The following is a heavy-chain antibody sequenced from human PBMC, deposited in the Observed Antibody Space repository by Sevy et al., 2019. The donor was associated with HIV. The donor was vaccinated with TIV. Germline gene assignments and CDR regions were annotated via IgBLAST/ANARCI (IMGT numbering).Heavy chain of an antibody. CDR2: IYHSGYS. Sequence: SETLSLTCAVSDYSISSDYYWGWIRQPPGKGLEWIGSIYHSGYSYYNPSLKSRVTISVDTSKNQFSLKLSSVTAADTAVYYCARAIGTQVAGLYYFDYWGQGTLVTVSS. CDR3: ARAIGTQVAGLYYFDY. J-gene: IGHJ4*02. V-gene: IGHV4-38-2*01. CDR1: DYSISSDYY. D-gene: IGHD6-19*01.